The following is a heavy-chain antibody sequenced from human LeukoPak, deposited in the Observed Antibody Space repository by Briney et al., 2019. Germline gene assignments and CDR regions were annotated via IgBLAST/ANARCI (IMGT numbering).Heavy chain of an antibody. J-gene: IGHJ5*02. CDR3: ARDHTSGAYNWFDP. CDR1: GYTFITYS. V-gene: IGHV7-4-1*02. D-gene: IGHD2-8*01. CDR2: INTNTGSP. Sequence: ASVKVSCKASGYTFITYSLNWVRQAPGQGLEWMGWINTNTGSPRYAQGFTGRFVFSLDTSVSTAYLQISSLKADDTAVYYCARDHTSGAYNWFDPWGQGTLVTVSS.